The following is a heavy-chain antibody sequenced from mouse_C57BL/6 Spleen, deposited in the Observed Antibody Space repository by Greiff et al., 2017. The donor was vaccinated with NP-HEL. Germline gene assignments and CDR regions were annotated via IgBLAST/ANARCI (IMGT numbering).Heavy chain of an antibody. V-gene: IGHV1-53*01. CDR2: INPSNGGT. J-gene: IGHJ4*01. D-gene: IGHD5-2*01. CDR3: AKNTGHYYAMDY. CDR1: GYTFTSYW. Sequence: VQLQQPGTELVKPGASVKLSCKASGYTFTSYWMHWVKQRPGQGLEWIGNINPSNGGTNYNEKFKSKATLTLDKSSSTAYMQLSSLTSEDSAVYYCAKNTGHYYAMDYWGQGTSVTVSS.